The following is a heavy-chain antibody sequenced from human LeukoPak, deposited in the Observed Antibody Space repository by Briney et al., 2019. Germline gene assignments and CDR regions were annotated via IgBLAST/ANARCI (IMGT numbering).Heavy chain of an antibody. CDR1: GFTFSSYW. CDR2: IKQDGSEK. Sequence: GGSLRLSCAASGFTFSSYWMSWVRQAPGKGLEWVANIKQDGSEKYYVDSVKGRFTISRDNAKNSLYLQMNSLRGEDTAVYYCARLYSSSWFPGRFDYWGQGTLVTVSS. J-gene: IGHJ4*02. V-gene: IGHV3-7*01. CDR3: ARLYSSSWFPGRFDY. D-gene: IGHD6-13*01.